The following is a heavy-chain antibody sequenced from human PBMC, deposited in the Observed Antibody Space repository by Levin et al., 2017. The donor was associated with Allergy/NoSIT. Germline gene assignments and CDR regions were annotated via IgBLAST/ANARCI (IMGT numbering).Heavy chain of an antibody. CDR2: IKQDGSEK. CDR1: GFTFSSYW. V-gene: IGHV3-7*04. J-gene: IGHJ4*02. D-gene: IGHD5-18*01. CDR3: ARGGRSRVQQWSSKFDY. Sequence: QTGGSLRLSCAASGFTFSSYWMSWVRQAPGKGLEWVANIKQDGSEKYYVDSVKGRFTISRDNAKTSLYLQMNSLRAEATAVYYCARGGRSRVQQWSSKFDYCGQGTRVTVSA.